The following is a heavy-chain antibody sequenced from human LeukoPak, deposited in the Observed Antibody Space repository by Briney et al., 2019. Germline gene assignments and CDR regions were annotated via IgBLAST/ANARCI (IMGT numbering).Heavy chain of an antibody. J-gene: IGHJ5*02. Sequence: ASVKVSCKASGGTFSSYAISWVRQAPGQGLEWMGGIIPIFGTANYAQKFQGRVTITTDESTSTAYMELSSLRSEDTAVYYCAAQGFGVVIHNWFDPWGQGTLVTVSS. CDR2: IIPIFGTA. CDR3: AAQGFGVVIHNWFDP. V-gene: IGHV1-69*05. D-gene: IGHD3-3*01. CDR1: GGTFSSYA.